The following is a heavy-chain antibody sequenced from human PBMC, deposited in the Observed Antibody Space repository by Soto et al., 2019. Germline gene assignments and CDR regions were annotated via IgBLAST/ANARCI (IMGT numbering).Heavy chain of an antibody. CDR3: ASVGSGSYYKYYDY. CDR1: GISVGRNY. V-gene: IGHV3-53*01. J-gene: IGHJ4*02. Sequence: GGSLRLSCAASGISVGRNYMSWVRQAPGKGLEWVSIINSDDSTYYADPVKGRFTISRDNFKNTLYLQMSSLRAEDAAVYYCASVGSGSYYKYYDYWGQGTLVTVSS. CDR2: INSDDST. D-gene: IGHD3-10*01.